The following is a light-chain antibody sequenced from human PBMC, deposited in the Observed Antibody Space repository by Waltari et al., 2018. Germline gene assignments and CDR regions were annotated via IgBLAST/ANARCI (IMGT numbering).Light chain of an antibody. CDR1: ETISDW. CDR2: QAT. J-gene: IGKJ1*01. Sequence: DIQRTQSPSPLSASVGHRVHITCRASETISDWLAWYQQKPGSVPKLLIFQATILDRGLPSRFSGSGFGTEFTLTISSLEPEDFATYYCQEYIGGTFGQGTKVDIK. V-gene: IGKV1-5*03. CDR3: QEYIGGT.